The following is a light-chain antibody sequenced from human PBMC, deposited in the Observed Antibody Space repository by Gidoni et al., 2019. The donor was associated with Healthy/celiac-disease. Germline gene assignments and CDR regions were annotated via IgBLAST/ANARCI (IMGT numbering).Light chain of an antibody. CDR3: MQRIEFPYT. CDR2: TLS. V-gene: IGKV2-40*01. CDR1: QSILDSDDGNTY. Sequence: DILMTQTPLSLPVTPGEPASISCRSSQSILDSDDGNTYLDWYLQKPGQSPQLLIYTLSYRAPGVPDRFSGSGSGTDFTLKISRVEAEDVGVYYCMQRIEFPYTFXXXTKLEIK. J-gene: IGKJ2*01.